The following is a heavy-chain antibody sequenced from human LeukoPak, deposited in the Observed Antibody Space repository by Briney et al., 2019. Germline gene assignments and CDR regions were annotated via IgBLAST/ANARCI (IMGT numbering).Heavy chain of an antibody. CDR3: ARDHDYGDYPGMDV. D-gene: IGHD4-17*01. V-gene: IGHV1-18*01. Sequence: ASVKVYCKASGYTFTSYGISWVRQAPGQGLEWMGWISAYNGNTNYAQKLQGRVTMTTDTSTSTAYMELRSLRSDDTAVYYCARDHDYGDYPGMDVWGQGTTVTVSS. CDR1: GYTFTSYG. J-gene: IGHJ6*02. CDR2: ISAYNGNT.